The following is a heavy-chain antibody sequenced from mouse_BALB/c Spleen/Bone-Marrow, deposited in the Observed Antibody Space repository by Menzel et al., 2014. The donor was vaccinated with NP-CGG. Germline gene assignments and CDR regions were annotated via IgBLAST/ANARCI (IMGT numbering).Heavy chain of an antibody. J-gene: IGHJ4*01. CDR1: GFDFSRYW. Sequence: EVKLLESGGGLVQPGGSLKLSCAASGFDFSRYWMSWVRQAPGKGLEWIGEINPDSSTINYTPSLKDKFIISRDNAKNTLYLQMSKVRSEDTALYYCARNAYYAMDYWCQGTSVTVSS. CDR2: INPDSSTI. CDR3: ARNAYYAMDY. V-gene: IGHV4-1*02.